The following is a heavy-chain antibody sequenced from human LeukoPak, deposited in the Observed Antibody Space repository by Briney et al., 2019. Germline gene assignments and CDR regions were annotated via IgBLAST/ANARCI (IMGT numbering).Heavy chain of an antibody. CDR1: GFTFSNSW. Sequence: SGGSLRLSCAGSGFTFSNSWMGWVRQAPGKGLEWVANVQHIGGETYYVDSVKGRFTISRDNSKNTLYLQMNSLRAEDTAVYYCAKDGRRIAVAGRGYFDYWGQGTLVTVSS. J-gene: IGHJ4*02. D-gene: IGHD6-19*01. V-gene: IGHV3-7*01. CDR3: AKDGRRIAVAGRGYFDY. CDR2: VQHIGGET.